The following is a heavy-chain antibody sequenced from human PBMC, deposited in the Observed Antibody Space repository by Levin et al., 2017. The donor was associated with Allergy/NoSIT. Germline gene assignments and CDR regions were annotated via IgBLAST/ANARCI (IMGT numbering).Heavy chain of an antibody. V-gene: IGHV1-8*01. J-gene: IGHJ6*02. CDR3: ARGHGYYDFWSGYSGYYYGMDG. D-gene: IGHD3-3*01. Sequence: GESLKISCKASGYTFTSYDINWVRQATGQGLEWMGWMNPNSGNTGYAQKFQGRVTMTRNTSISTAYMELSSLRSEDTAVYYCARGHGYYDFWSGYSGYYYGMDGWGQGTTVTVSS. CDR1: GYTFTSYD. CDR2: MNPNSGNT.